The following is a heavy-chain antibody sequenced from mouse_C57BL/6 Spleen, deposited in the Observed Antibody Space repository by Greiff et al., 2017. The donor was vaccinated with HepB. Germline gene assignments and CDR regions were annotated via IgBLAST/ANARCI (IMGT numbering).Heavy chain of an antibody. J-gene: IGHJ3*01. CDR2: IYPGSGNT. V-gene: IGHV1-76*01. Sequence: VKLQESGAELVRPGASVKLSCKASGYTFTYYYINWVKQRPGQGLEWIARIYPGSGNTYYNEKFKGKATLTAEKSSSTAYMQLSSLTSEDSAVYFCARKEDYYPFAYWGQGTLVTVSA. CDR3: ARKEDYYPFAY. D-gene: IGHD1-1*01. CDR1: GYTFTYYY.